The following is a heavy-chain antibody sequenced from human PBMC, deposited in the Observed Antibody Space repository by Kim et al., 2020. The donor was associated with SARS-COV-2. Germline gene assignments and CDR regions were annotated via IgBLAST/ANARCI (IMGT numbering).Heavy chain of an antibody. CDR1: GFTFSSYA. Sequence: GGSLRLSCAASGFTFSSYAMSWVRQAPGKGLEWVSAISGSGGSTYYADSVKGRFTISRDNSKNTLYLQMNSLRAEDTAVYYCAKSDDMVRGVGWYYGMDVWGQGTTVTVSS. V-gene: IGHV3-23*01. D-gene: IGHD3-10*01. CDR3: AKSDDMVRGVGWYYGMDV. CDR2: ISGSGGST. J-gene: IGHJ6*02.